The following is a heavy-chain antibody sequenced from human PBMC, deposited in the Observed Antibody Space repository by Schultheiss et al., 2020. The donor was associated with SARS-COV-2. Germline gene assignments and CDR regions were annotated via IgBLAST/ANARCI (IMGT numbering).Heavy chain of an antibody. CDR2: ISHDGSNE. CDR1: GFTFSSHA. D-gene: IGHD2-2*01. Sequence: GGSLRLSCAASGFTFSSHAIHWVRQAPGKGLEWVGVISHDGSNEYYADSVKGRFASSRDNSKNTLYLQMNSLRAEDTAVYYCARSGLSDSVVPAAIDPWGQGTLVTVSS. V-gene: IGHV3-30*09. CDR3: ARSGLSDSVVPAAIDP. J-gene: IGHJ5*02.